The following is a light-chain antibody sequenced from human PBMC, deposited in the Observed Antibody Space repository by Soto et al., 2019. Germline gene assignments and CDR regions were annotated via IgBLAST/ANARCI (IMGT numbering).Light chain of an antibody. Sequence: QSALTQPTSASGSPGQSVTISCTGTSSDVCGYNYVSWYQQHPGKAPKLMIYEVSKRPSGVPDRFSGSKSGNTASLTVSGLQAEDEADYYCSSYAGSNIYVFGTGTKLTVL. CDR2: EVS. V-gene: IGLV2-8*01. CDR1: SSDVCGYNY. J-gene: IGLJ1*01. CDR3: SSYAGSNIYV.